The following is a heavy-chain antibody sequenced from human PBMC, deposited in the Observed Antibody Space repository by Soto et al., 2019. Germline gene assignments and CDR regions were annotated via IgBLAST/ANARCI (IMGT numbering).Heavy chain of an antibody. CDR3: VSDGGYCLAV. CDR2: IYHTGST. J-gene: IGHJ6*04. CDR1: SGSISSSNW. D-gene: IGHD2-15*01. V-gene: IGHV4-4*02. Sequence: SETLSLTCAVSSGSISSSNWWSWVRQPPGKGLEWIGEIYHTGSTNYHPSLKSRVSMSVDKSKNQFSLILTSVTAADTAVYYCVSDGGYCLAVWGKGTTVTVSS.